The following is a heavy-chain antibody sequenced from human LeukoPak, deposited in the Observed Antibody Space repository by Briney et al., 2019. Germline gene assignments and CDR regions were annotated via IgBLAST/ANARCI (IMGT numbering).Heavy chain of an antibody. CDR3: ARDLWDATGY. Sequence: QSGGSLRLSCAASGFRFNTYWMHWVRQAPGEGLVWVSLISSDGSKALYADSVQGRFTISRDISKNTLYLQMNSLRPEDTAVYHCARDLWDATGYWGRGTLVTVSS. V-gene: IGHV3-74*01. CDR1: GFRFNTYW. J-gene: IGHJ4*02. D-gene: IGHD1-14*01. CDR2: ISSDGSKA.